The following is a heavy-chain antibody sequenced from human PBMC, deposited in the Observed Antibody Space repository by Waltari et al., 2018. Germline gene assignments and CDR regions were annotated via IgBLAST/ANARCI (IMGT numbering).Heavy chain of an antibody. J-gene: IGHJ6*03. CDR3: AGLRFNYYYYYHMDV. CDR2: INHSGST. D-gene: IGHD3-10*01. V-gene: IGHV4-34*01. CDR1: GGSFSNYY. Sequence: QVQLQQGGAGLLKPSETLSLTCAFSGGSFSNYYWSWIRRSPGKGLEWIGEINHSGSTNVNPSLKSRVTILLDTSRNQFSLKVRSVTAADAAVYYCAGLRFNYYYYYHMDVWGNGTTVTVSS.